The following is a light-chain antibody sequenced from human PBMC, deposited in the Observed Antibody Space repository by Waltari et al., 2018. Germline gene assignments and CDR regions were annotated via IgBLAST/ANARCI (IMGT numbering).Light chain of an antibody. J-gene: IGKJ1*01. CDR3: YQYNVWPRT. CDR2: GAS. CDR1: QSAGGN. Sequence: EIVLTQSPGTLSVPPGESATLSCRASQSAGGNVAWYQQRLGQPPRLLIYGASMRTGGIPDRFSGSGSGTEFTLTISSLQSADFAVYYCYQYNVWPRTFSQGTKVEVK. V-gene: IGKV3-15*01.